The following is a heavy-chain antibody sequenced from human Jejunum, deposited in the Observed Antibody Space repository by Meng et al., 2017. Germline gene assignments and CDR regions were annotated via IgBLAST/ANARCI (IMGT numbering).Heavy chain of an antibody. V-gene: IGHV3-30*04. D-gene: IGHD1-1*01. J-gene: IGHJ4*03. Sequence: GESLKISCAASGFTFGSYSMHWVRRAPGKGLEWVAVISHDGSNEYYADSGKGRFTISRDNSKNTLYLQMNSLRPEDTALYYGARIGRGLRYGKGIENWGQGTMVTVSS. CDR1: GFTFGSYS. CDR2: ISHDGSNE. CDR3: ARIGRGLRYGKGIEN.